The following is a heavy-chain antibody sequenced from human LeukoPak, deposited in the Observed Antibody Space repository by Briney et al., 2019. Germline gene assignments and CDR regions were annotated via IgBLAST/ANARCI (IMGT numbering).Heavy chain of an antibody. CDR2: IHYSGST. CDR1: GGSISSYY. Sequence: SETLSLTCTVSGGSISSYYWSWIRQPPGKGLQWIGCIHYSGSTNYNPSLKSRVTISVDTSKNQFSLKLSSVTAADTAVYYCARTTMVRGTYYMDVWGKGTTVTISS. D-gene: IGHD3-10*01. CDR3: ARTTMVRGTYYMDV. J-gene: IGHJ6*03. V-gene: IGHV4-59*01.